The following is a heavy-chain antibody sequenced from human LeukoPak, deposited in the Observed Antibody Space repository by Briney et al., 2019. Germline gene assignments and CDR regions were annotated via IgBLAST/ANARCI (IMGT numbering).Heavy chain of an antibody. CDR1: GGSFSGYY. CDR3: ARRPRIAAHKLDY. J-gene: IGHJ4*02. D-gene: IGHD6-25*01. CDR2: INHSGST. V-gene: IGHV4-34*01. Sequence: PSGTLSLTCAVYGGSFSGYYWSWIRQPPGKGLEWIGEINHSGSTNYNPSLKSRVTISVDTSKNQFSLKLSSVTAADTAVYYCARRPRIAAHKLDYWGQGTLVTVSS.